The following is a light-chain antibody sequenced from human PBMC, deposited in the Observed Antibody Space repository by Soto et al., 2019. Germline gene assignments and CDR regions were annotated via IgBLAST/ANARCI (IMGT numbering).Light chain of an antibody. CDR3: QQSYSTPGT. CDR2: AAS. V-gene: IGKV1-39*01. CDR1: QSISSY. Sequence: DLPMTQSPSSLSASVGDRVTITCRASQSISSYLNWYQQKPGKAPKLLIYAASRLQSGVPSRFSGSGSGTDFTLTISSLQPEDFATYYCQQSYSTPGTFGQGTKVEIK. J-gene: IGKJ1*01.